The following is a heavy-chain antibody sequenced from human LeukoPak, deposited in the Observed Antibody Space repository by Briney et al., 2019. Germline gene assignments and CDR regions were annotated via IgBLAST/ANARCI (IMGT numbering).Heavy chain of an antibody. CDR3: AREYYYDSSDPYFDY. CDR2: ISAYNGNT. CDR1: GYTFTSYG. Sequence: ASVKVSCKASGYTFTSYGISWVRQAPGQGLEWMGWISAYNGNTNYAQKLQGRVTMTTDTSTSTAYMELRSLRSDDTAVYYCAREYYYDSSDPYFDYWGQGTLVTVSS. V-gene: IGHV1-18*01. J-gene: IGHJ4*02. D-gene: IGHD3-22*01.